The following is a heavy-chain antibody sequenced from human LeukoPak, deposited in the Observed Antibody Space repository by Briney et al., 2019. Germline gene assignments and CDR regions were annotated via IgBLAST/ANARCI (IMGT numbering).Heavy chain of an antibody. J-gene: IGHJ3*01. CDR3: AKDIQLST. Sequence: PGGSLRLSCAASGFNFRDAAMTWVRQAPGKGLEWVSLIGSVGDSTYYADSVEGRFTISRDNSENTLSLQMNSLRVEDTAIYYCAKDIQLSTWGLGTMVTVSS. V-gene: IGHV3-23*01. D-gene: IGHD5-24*01. CDR1: GFNFRDAA. CDR2: IGSVGDST.